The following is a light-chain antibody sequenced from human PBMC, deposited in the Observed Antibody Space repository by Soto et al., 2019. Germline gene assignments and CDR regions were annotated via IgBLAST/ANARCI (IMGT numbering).Light chain of an antibody. J-gene: IGKJ5*01. CDR3: EHLNNYPIT. V-gene: IGKV1-9*01. Sequence: IQLTQFPSSLSASVGDRVTITCRASQGVNSHLAWHQQKPGKAPRLLIYEVSTLQSGVPSRFSGSGSGTDFTLTISSLQSEDVATYYCEHLNNYPITAGQGKSLEI. CDR1: QGVNSH. CDR2: EVS.